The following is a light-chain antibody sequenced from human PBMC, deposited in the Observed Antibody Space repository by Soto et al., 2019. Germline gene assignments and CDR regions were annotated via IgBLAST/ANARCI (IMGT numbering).Light chain of an antibody. CDR2: AAS. CDR1: QSISTF. J-gene: IGKJ1*01. Sequence: DIQMTQTPSSLSASVGDRVTITCRASQSISTFLNWYQQKPGKAPKILIYAASSLQSGVPSRFSGSGSGTDFTLTITSLQSEDFATYYCQHTYNIPLTFGQGTKVEIK. CDR3: QHTYNIPLT. V-gene: IGKV1-39*01.